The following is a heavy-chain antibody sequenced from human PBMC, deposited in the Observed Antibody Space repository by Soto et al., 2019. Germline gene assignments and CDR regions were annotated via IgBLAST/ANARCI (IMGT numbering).Heavy chain of an antibody. V-gene: IGHV4-39*01. CDR1: GGSFSPYTYY. D-gene: IGHD1-20*01. J-gene: IGHJ4*02. CDR2: IFSSGVT. CDR3: AGGISAQWHYPY. Sequence: QVQLQESGPGLVKPSETLSLTCSVSGGSFSPYTYYWGWIRQSPGKGLGWIGPIFSSGVTSYNPAPQSRLSISVAPSKSKVSLNWRSVTAADTASYYCAGGISAQWHYPYWGQGALVTASS.